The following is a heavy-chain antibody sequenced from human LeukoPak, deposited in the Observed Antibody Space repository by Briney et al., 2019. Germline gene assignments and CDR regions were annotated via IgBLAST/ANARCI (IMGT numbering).Heavy chain of an antibody. CDR1: SGSISSGSYY. J-gene: IGHJ5*02. CDR3: ARDRIDYDFWSGYAYNWFDP. D-gene: IGHD3-3*01. Sequence: SQTLSLTCTVSSGSISSGSYYWSWIRQPAGKGLEWIGRIYTSGSTNYNPSLKSRVTISVDTSKNQFSLKLSSVTAADTAVYYCARDRIDYDFWSGYAYNWFDPWGQGTLVTVSS. V-gene: IGHV4-61*02. CDR2: IYTSGST.